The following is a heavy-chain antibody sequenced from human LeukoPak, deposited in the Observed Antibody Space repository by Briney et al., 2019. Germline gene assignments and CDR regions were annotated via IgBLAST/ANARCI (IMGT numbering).Heavy chain of an antibody. Sequence: PGGSLTLSCAASGFTFSDYWMHWVRQAPGKGLVWVSRISSDGSRVTYADSVKGRFTISRDNSKNTLYLQMNSLRAEDTAVYYCAKDAAGATTFYDWFDPWGQGTLVTVSS. V-gene: IGHV3-74*01. CDR3: AKDAAGATTFYDWFDP. D-gene: IGHD1-26*01. CDR2: ISSDGSRV. CDR1: GFTFSDYW. J-gene: IGHJ5*02.